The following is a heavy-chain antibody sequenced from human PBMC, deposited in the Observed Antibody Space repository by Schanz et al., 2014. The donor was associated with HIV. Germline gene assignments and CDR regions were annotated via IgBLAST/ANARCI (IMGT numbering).Heavy chain of an antibody. CDR2: ISHSGNT. J-gene: IGHJ5*02. V-gene: IGHV4-34*01. D-gene: IGHD3-10*01. CDR3: AKSGGDASYYYVSGSYSTGWLDP. CDR1: GGSLSGYK. Sequence: QVQLQQWGAGLLKPSETLSLTCAVYGGSLSGYKWSWIRQPPGKGLEWIGEISHSGNTNYNPILKSGVPISLDTSKNHFSLKVTSVTAADTAVYYCAKSGGDASYYYVSGSYSTGWLDPWGQGTLVTVSS.